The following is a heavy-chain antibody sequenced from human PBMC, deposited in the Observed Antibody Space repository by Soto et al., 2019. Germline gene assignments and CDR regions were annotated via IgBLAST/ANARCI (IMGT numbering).Heavy chain of an antibody. CDR2: INTGTGNT. CDR1: GYIFTTYN. V-gene: IGHV1-3*04. J-gene: IGHJ3*02. CDR3: VRGDPLWQDAFDI. Sequence: ASVKVSCKASGYIFTTYNMHWVCQAPGQGLEWMGWINTGTGNTRYSQRFQGRVTITSARSANTVYMELSSLTSEDTAVYYCVRGDPLWQDAFDIWGQGTMVTVSS.